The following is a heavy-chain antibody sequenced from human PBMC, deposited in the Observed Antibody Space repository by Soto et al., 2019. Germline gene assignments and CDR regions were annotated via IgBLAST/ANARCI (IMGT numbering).Heavy chain of an antibody. J-gene: IGHJ4*02. CDR3: ARLGIAARPRGGIEY. CDR2: INPNSGGT. CDR1: GYTFTGYY. Sequence: SVKVSFKASGYTFTGYYMHWVRQAPVQGLEWMGWINPNSGGTNYAQKFQGRVTMTRDTSISTAYMELSRLRSDDTAVYYCARLGIAARPRGGIEYWGQGTLV. V-gene: IGHV1-2*02. D-gene: IGHD6-6*01.